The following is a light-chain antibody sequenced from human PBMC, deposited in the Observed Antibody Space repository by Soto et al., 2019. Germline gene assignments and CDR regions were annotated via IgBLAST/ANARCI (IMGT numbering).Light chain of an antibody. V-gene: IGLV1-44*01. J-gene: IGLJ1*01. Sequence: QSVLTRPPSSSGTPGQRVHISCSVSNSNIGSNTVNWYQQLPGTAPKLLIYYDNLRPSGVPDRISGSKSGTSASLAISGLQSDDEADYYCAAWDDSLNGRVFGTGTKVTVL. CDR1: NSNIGSNT. CDR3: AAWDDSLNGRV. CDR2: YDN.